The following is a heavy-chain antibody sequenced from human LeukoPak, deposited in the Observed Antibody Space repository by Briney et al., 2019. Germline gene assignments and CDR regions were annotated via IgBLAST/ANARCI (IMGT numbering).Heavy chain of an antibody. J-gene: IGHJ6*03. V-gene: IGHV4-59*01. CDR3: ARLVGATPRAPWYYYYYMDV. D-gene: IGHD1-26*01. CDR2: IYYSGST. CDR1: GGSISSYY. Sequence: PSETLSLTCTVSGGSISSYYLSWIRQPPGQGLEWIGYIYYSGSTNYNPSLKSRVTISVDTSKNQFSLKLSSVSAADTAVYYWARLVGATPRAPWYYYYYMDVWGKGTTVTVSS.